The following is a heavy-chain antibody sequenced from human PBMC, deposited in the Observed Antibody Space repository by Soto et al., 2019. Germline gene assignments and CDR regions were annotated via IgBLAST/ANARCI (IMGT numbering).Heavy chain of an antibody. CDR2: IYYSGST. Sequence: SETLSLTCTVSGGSISSTGYYWGWIRQPPGKGLEWIGSIYYSGSTSYNPSLQSRVTMSVDTSKNQLSLKVSSVTAADTAVYYCVRLHCISPNCVPLDPWGQGTLVTVSS. CDR3: VRLHCISPNCVPLDP. D-gene: IGHD2-2*01. J-gene: IGHJ5*02. CDR1: GGSISSTGYY. V-gene: IGHV4-39*01.